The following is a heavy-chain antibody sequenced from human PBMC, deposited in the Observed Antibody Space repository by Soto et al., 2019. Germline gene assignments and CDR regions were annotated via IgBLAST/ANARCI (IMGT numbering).Heavy chain of an antibody. J-gene: IGHJ6*03. CDR2: INPYNGNT. V-gene: IGHV1-18*01. Sequence: QVELVQSGAEVKKPGASVKVSCKASGYTFNRHGITWVRQAPGQGLEWMGWINPYNGNTDSEQRLQGRVTMTTDTSKNTAYLELRSLRSDDTAVYYCARAHCSSVGCYHPFYYYYMDVWGKGTTVTVSS. D-gene: IGHD2-2*01. CDR3: ARAHCSSVGCYHPFYYYYMDV. CDR1: GYTFNRHG.